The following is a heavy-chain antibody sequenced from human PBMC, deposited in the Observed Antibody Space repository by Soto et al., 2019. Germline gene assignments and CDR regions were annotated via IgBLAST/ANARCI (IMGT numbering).Heavy chain of an antibody. V-gene: IGHV3-48*01. Sequence: EVQLVESGGGLVQPGGSLRLSCAASGFTFSSYSMNWVRQAPGKGLEWVSYISSSSSTIYYADSVKGRFTISRDNAKNSLDLQMNSLRAEDTAVYYCASKIAAAGTGYFDYWGQGTLVTVSS. CDR2: ISSSSSTI. CDR1: GFTFSSYS. J-gene: IGHJ4*02. D-gene: IGHD6-13*01. CDR3: ASKIAAAGTGYFDY.